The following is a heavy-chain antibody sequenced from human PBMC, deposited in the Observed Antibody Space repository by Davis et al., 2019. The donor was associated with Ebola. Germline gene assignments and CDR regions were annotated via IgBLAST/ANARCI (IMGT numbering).Heavy chain of an antibody. J-gene: IGHJ4*02. V-gene: IGHV3-30-3*01. CDR2: ISYDGSNK. CDR1: GFTFSSYA. Sequence: GESLKTPCAAPGFTFSSYAMHWVRQAPGKGLEWVAVISYDGSNKYYADSVKGRFTISRDNSKNTLFLQLNSLRPEDTAVYYCARLQTTVTSPFDYWGQGTLVTVSS. CDR3: ARLQTTVTSPFDY. D-gene: IGHD4-17*01.